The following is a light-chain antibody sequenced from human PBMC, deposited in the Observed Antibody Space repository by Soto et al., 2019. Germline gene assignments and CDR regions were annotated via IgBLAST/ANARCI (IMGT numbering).Light chain of an antibody. CDR2: GAS. V-gene: IGKV3-20*01. CDR1: QSVSRSY. Sequence: EIVLTQSPGTLSLSPGERATLSCRASQSVSRSYLAWYQQKPGQAPRLLIYGASSRSTGIPDRFSGSGSGTDFTLTISRLEPEDFAVYYCQQYGSSPPYTFGQVTKLEIK. CDR3: QQYGSSPPYT. J-gene: IGKJ2*01.